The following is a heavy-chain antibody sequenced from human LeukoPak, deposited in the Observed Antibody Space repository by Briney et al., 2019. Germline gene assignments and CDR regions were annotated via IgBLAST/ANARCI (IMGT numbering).Heavy chain of an antibody. CDR1: GDSVSSDSAA. V-gene: IGHV6-1*01. CDR2: TYYRSKWFN. Sequence: SQTLSLTCAISGDSVSSDSAAWYWIRQSPSRGLEWLGRTYYRSKWFNDYAVSVKSRIIINSDTSKNQFSLHLNSVTPEDTAVYCCARVRRIAVTAYYFDSWGQGTLVTVSS. J-gene: IGHJ4*02. CDR3: ARVRRIAVTAYYFDS. D-gene: IGHD6-19*01.